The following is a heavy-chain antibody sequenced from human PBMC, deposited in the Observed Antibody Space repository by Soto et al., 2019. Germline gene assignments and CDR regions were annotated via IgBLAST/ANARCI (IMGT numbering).Heavy chain of an antibody. CDR3: ARDLGGFPDY. D-gene: IGHD5-12*01. CDR2: ISAYNGNR. CDR1: GYSFTSDG. V-gene: IGHV1-18*01. Sequence: QVQLVQSGAEVKKPGASVKVSCKASGYSFTSDGISWVRQAPGQGLEWMGWISAYNGNRKYAQKFQGRVTMTTDTATSTAYRELRSLRSDDTAVYYCARDLGGFPDYWGQGTLVTVSS. J-gene: IGHJ4*02.